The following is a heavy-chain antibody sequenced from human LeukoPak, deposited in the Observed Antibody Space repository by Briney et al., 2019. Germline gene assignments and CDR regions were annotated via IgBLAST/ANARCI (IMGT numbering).Heavy chain of an antibody. CDR2: IYHTGST. D-gene: IGHD3-9*01. CDR1: GVSITSGDYY. J-gene: IGHJ4*02. Sequence: SETLSLTCTVSGVSITSGDYYWSWIRQPPGKGLEWLGYIYHTGSTYYNPSLKSRVTMSIDRSRNQFSLQLTSVTAADTAVYYCARDPSDILTGYYSPGYWGLGTLVTVSS. CDR3: ARDPSDILTGYYSPGY. V-gene: IGHV4-30-2*01.